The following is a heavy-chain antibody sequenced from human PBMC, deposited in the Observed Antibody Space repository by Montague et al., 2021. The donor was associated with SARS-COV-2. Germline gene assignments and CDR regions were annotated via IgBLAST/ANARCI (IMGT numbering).Heavy chain of an antibody. J-gene: IGHJ6*02. V-gene: IGHV3-21*01. CDR2: ISSSSSYI. D-gene: IGHD3-10*01. CDR3: ARDPLDYGLWSSGSYYNAYYYYYGMDV. CDR1: GFTFSSYS. Sequence: SLRLSCATSGFTFSSYSVNWVRQAPGKGLEWVSSISSSSSYIYYADSVKGRFTISRDNAKNSLYLQMSSLRAEDTAVYYCARDPLDYGLWSSGSYYNAYYYYYGMDVWGQGTTVTVSS.